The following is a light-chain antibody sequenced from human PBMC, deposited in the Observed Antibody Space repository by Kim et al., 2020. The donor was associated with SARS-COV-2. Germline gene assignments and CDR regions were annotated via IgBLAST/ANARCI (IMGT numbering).Light chain of an antibody. CDR2: DGS. V-gene: IGKV1-5*01. CDR1: QSIGSW. J-gene: IGKJ1*01. CDR3: LQYNTFPWT. Sequence: DVQMTQSPATLSAFVGDRVTITCRASQSIGSWVAWYQQKPGQAPKLLIYDGSTLQSGVPSRFSGSGSGTEFSLTIRSLQPDDFASYYCLQYNTFPWTFGQGTKVDIK.